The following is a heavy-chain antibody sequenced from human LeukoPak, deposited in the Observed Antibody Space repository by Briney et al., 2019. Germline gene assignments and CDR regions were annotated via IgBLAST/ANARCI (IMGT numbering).Heavy chain of an antibody. V-gene: IGHV1-69*13. CDR1: GGTFSSYA. D-gene: IGHD3-3*01. CDR3: ARDETYYDFWSGYPNFDY. Sequence: ASVKVSCKASGGTFSSYAISWVRQAPGQGLEWMGRIIPIFGTANYAQKFQGRVTITADESTSTAYMELSSLRSEDTAVYYCARDETYYDFWSGYPNFDYWGQGTLVTVSS. J-gene: IGHJ4*02. CDR2: IIPIFGTA.